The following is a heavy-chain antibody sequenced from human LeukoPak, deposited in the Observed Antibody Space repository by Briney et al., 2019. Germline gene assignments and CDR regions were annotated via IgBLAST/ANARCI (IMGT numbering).Heavy chain of an antibody. CDR1: GFTFSSYS. CDR2: IRNKVNSYTT. D-gene: IGHD1-26*01. Sequence: PGGSLRLSCAASGFTFSSYSMNWVRQAPGKGLEWVARIRNKVNSYTTEFAASVKGRFIISRDDSMNSLYLQMNSLKTEDTAVYYCARLGLVRARNYLDYWGQGTLVTVSS. J-gene: IGHJ4*02. CDR3: ARLGLVRARNYLDY. V-gene: IGHV3-72*01.